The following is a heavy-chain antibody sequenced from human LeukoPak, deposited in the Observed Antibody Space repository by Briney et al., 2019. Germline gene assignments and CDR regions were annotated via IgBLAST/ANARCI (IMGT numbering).Heavy chain of an antibody. D-gene: IGHD2-15*01. CDR1: GYTFTNYG. V-gene: IGHV1-18*01. CDR3: ARDLVPTGGRPGSSDY. CDR2: ISAYSGNK. Sequence: ASVKVSCKASGYTFTNYGISWVRQAPGQGLEWMGWISAYSGNKNYAENLQGTVTMTTAKSTSTAYMELRSIRSDDTAVYYCARDLVPTGGRPGSSDYWGQGTLVTVSS. J-gene: IGHJ4*02.